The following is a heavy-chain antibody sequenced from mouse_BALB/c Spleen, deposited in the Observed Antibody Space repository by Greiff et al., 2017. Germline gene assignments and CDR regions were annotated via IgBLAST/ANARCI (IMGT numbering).Heavy chain of an antibody. CDR3: TRFFAY. CDR2: IDPETGGT. J-gene: IGHJ3*01. V-gene: IGHV1-15*01. CDR1: GYTFTDYE. Sequence: VQLHQSGAELVRPGASVTLSCKASGYTFTDYEMHWVKQTPVHGLEWIGAIDPETGGTAYNQKFKGKATLTADKSSSTAYMELRSLTSEDSAVYYCTRFFAYWGQGTLVTVSA.